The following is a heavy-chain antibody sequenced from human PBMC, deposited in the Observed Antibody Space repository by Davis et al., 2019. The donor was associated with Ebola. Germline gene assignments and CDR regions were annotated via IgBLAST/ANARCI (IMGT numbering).Heavy chain of an antibody. CDR1: GSTFTSYG. CDR2: ISAYNGNT. V-gene: IGHV1-18*01. Sequence: ASVKVSCKASGSTFTSYGITWVRQAPGQGLEWMGWISAYNGNTNYAQKLRGRVTMTTDTSTSTAYMELRSLRSDDTAVYYCARSITMIVVAYFDYWGQGTLVTVSS. CDR3: ARSITMIVVAYFDY. D-gene: IGHD3-22*01. J-gene: IGHJ4*02.